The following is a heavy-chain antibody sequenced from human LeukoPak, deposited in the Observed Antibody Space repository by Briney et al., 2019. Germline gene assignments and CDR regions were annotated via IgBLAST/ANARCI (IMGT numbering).Heavy chain of an antibody. CDR1: GFAFSNDW. J-gene: IGHJ4*02. D-gene: IGHD3-3*01. CDR2: IKSKKDGGTT. V-gene: IGHV3-15*01. Sequence: GGSLRLSCAASGFAFSNDWMSWVRQAPGKGLEWVGRIKSKKDGGTTDYAAPVKGRFTISRDDSKETLYLQMNSLKSEDTAVYYCTTQRPDFPWGQGTLVTVSS. CDR3: TTQRPDFP.